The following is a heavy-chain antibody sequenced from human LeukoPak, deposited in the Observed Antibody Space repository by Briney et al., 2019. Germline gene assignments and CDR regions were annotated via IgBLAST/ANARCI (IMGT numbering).Heavy chain of an antibody. D-gene: IGHD6-19*01. CDR2: ISGSGGST. CDR3: AKAREWLDTSYYFDY. J-gene: IGHJ4*02. Sequence: GGSLRLSCAASGFTFSSYAVSWVRQAPGKGLEWVSAISGSGGSTYYADSVKGRFTISRDNSKNTLYLQMNSLRAEDTAVYYCAKAREWLDTSYYFDYWGQGTLVTVSS. CDR1: GFTFSSYA. V-gene: IGHV3-23*01.